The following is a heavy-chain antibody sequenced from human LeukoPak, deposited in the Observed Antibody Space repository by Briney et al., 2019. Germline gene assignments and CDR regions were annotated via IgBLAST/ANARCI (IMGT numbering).Heavy chain of an antibody. J-gene: IGHJ4*02. CDR1: GYSFPNYW. CDR2: IYPSDSDT. CDR3: ARGAVTTNFDY. Sequence: GESLKISCQGSGYSFPNYWIGWVRQMPGKGLEWMGIIYPSDSDTRYSPSFRGQVTISADKSLNTAYLQWSSLKASDTAKYYCARGAVTTNFDYWGQGTLVIVSS. V-gene: IGHV5-51*01. D-gene: IGHD4-17*01.